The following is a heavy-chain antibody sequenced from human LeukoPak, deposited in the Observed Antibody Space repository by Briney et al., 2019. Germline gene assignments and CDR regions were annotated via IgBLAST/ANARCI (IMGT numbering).Heavy chain of an antibody. J-gene: IGHJ3*02. CDR1: GGSISSYF. V-gene: IGHV4-59*12. CDR2: IHSSGST. D-gene: IGHD3-16*02. CDR3: ARDHYDYVWGSYRPHDAFDI. Sequence: PSETLSLTCIVSGGSISSYFWSWIRQPPGKGLEWIGYIHSSGSTNYNPSLKSRVTISLDTSKMQFSLELTSVTAADTAVYYCARDHYDYVWGSYRPHDAFDIWGQGTMVTVSS.